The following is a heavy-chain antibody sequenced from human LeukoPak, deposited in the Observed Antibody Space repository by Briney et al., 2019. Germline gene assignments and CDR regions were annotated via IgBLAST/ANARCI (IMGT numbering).Heavy chain of an antibody. V-gene: IGHV4-34*01. CDR3: ARLEDYGDYSNFDY. CDR1: GGSFSGYY. D-gene: IGHD4-17*01. CDR2: TNHSGST. J-gene: IGHJ4*02. Sequence: SETLSLTCAVYGGSFSGYYWSWIRQPPGKGLEWIGETNHSGSTNYNPSLKSRVTISVDTSKNQFSLKLSSVTAADTAVYYCARLEDYGDYSNFDYWGQGTLVTVSS.